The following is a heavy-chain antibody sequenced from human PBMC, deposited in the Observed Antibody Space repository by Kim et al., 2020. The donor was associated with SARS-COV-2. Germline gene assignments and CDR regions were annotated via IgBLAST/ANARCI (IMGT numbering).Heavy chain of an antibody. J-gene: IGHJ4*02. CDR1: GGSISSSSYY. CDR2: IYYSGST. V-gene: IGHV4-39*01. CDR3: AGFGGIDFDY. Sequence: SETLSLTCTVSGGSISSSSYYWGWIRQPPGKGLEWIGSIYYSGSTYYNPSLKSRVTISVDTSKNQFSLKLSSVTAADTAVYYCAGFGGIDFDYWGQGTLVTVSS. D-gene: IGHD3-16*01.